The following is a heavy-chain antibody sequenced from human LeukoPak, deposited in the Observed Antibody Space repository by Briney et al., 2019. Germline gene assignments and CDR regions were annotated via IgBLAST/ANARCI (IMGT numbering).Heavy chain of an antibody. CDR1: GYTFTSYD. CDR2: MNPNSGNT. CDR3: ARWILGYCSGGSCYPWLTGYYGMDV. V-gene: IGHV1-8*01. D-gene: IGHD2-15*01. J-gene: IGHJ6*02. Sequence: GASVKVSCKASGYTFTSYDINWVRQATGQGLEWMGWMNPNSGNTGYAQKFQGRVTMTRNTSISTAYMELSSLRSEDTAVYYCARWILGYCSGGSCYPWLTGYYGMDVWGQGTTVTVSS.